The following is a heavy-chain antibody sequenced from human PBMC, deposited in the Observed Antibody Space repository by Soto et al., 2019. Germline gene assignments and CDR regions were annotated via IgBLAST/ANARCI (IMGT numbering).Heavy chain of an antibody. CDR1: GFTFSSYG. CDR2: ISYDGSNK. Sequence: PGGSLRLYWAASGFTFSSYGMHWVRQAPGKGLEWVAVISYDGSNKYYADSVKGRFTISRDNSKNTLYLQMNSLRAEDTAVYYCAKDEGDLKGEGGDAIDTWGQGKMVTVS. J-gene: IGHJ3*02. V-gene: IGHV3-30*18. CDR3: AKDEGDLKGEGGDAIDT. D-gene: IGHD2-21*01.